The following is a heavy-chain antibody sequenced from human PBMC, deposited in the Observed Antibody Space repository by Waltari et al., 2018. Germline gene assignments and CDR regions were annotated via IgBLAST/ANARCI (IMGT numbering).Heavy chain of an antibody. CDR2: SIPIFGTA. CDR3: ARGHIVVVTAADAFDI. V-gene: IGHV1-69*01. J-gene: IGHJ3*02. D-gene: IGHD2-21*02. CDR1: GGTFSRYA. Sequence: QVQLVQSGAEVKKPGSSVKVSCKASGGTFSRYAISWVRQAPGQGLEWMGGSIPIFGTANYEQKCQGRVTITADESTSTAYMELSSLRSEDTAVYYCARGHIVVVTAADAFDIWGQGTMVTVSS.